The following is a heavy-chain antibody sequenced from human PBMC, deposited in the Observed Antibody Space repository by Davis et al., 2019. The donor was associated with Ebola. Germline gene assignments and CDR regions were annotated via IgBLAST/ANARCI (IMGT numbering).Heavy chain of an antibody. CDR1: GGSINTYY. Sequence: SETLSLTCTVSGGSINTYYWSWIRQPPGKGLEWLGYISYSGIVNYNPSLKSRVTISVDTSRSQFSLQLSSVTAADTAVYYCARDHCSGGSCYSLPGYWGQGTLVTVSS. D-gene: IGHD2-15*01. J-gene: IGHJ4*02. V-gene: IGHV4-59*01. CDR2: ISYSGIV. CDR3: ARDHCSGGSCYSLPGY.